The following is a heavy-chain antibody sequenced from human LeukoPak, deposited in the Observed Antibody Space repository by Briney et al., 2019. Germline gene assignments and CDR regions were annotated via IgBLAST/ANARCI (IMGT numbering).Heavy chain of an antibody. CDR2: ISSDGGST. J-gene: IGHJ4*02. CDR3: VNDYYDTKLS. D-gene: IGHD3-22*01. V-gene: IGHV3-64D*06. CDR1: GFTFSTYT. Sequence: GGSLRLSCSASGFTFSTYTMHWVRQAPGKGLEYVSAISSDGGSTHYADSVKGRFAISRDNFKNTLYLQMSGLRPEDTAMYYCVNDYYDTKLSGGQGTRV.